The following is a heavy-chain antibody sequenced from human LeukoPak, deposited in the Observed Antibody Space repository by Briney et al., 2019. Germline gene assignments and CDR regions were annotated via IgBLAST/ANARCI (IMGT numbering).Heavy chain of an antibody. V-gene: IGHV3-23*01. J-gene: IGHJ4*02. Sequence: GGSLRLSCAASGFTFSNYAMSWVRQAPGRGLEWVSGISGSGGSTCYADSVKGRFTISRDNSKNTLYLQMNSLRVEDMAVYYCAKGSRAAGYYFDYWGQGTLVTVSS. CDR1: GFTFSNYA. D-gene: IGHD6-25*01. CDR3: AKGSRAAGYYFDY. CDR2: ISGSGGST.